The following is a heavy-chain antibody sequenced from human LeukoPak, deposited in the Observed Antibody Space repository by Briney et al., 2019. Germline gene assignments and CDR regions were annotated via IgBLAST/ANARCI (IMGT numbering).Heavy chain of an antibody. V-gene: IGHV3-30*01. J-gene: IGHJ6*03. Sequence: GGSLRLSCAASGFTFSDYALHWVRQAPGKGLEWVAVISCDGSNEYYADSVEGRFTISRDNSKNTLYLQMNSLRAEDTAVYYCARANTGMVRGYYYYMDVWGKGTTVTVSS. D-gene: IGHD5-18*01. CDR1: GFTFSDYA. CDR3: ARANTGMVRGYYYYMDV. CDR2: ISCDGSNE.